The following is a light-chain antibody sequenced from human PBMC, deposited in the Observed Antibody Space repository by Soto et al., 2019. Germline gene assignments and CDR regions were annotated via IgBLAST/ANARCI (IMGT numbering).Light chain of an antibody. CDR3: HQRQYWPPIT. CDR1: LRVSVY. CDR2: DAS. J-gene: IGKJ5*01. V-gene: IGKV3-11*01. Sequence: VVLTQSPATLSLSPGERATLSCRTSLRVSVYLDWYQQKPGQAPRLLISDASNRATGIPARFSGSGSGTDFTLTISSLEPEDFAAYYCHQRQYWPPITFGQGTRLEIK.